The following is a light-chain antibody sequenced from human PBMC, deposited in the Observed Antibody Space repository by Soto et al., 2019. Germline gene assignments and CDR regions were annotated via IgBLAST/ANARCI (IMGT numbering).Light chain of an antibody. V-gene: IGKV3-15*01. J-gene: IGKJ5*01. CDR3: QQYNNWPPIP. CDR2: DAS. CDR1: QSVGRN. Sequence: ERVMTQSPASLSVSPGERAALSCRASQSVGRNLAWYQQKPGQAPRLLIYDASTRATGIPARFSGGGSGTEFTLSISSLQSEDFAVYYCQQYNNWPPIPFGQGTRLEI.